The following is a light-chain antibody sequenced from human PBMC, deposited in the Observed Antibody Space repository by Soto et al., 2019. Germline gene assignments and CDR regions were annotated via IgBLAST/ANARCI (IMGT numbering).Light chain of an antibody. CDR1: QAISSR. V-gene: IGKV1-5*03. Sequence: DIQMTQSPSTLSASVGDSVTITCRASQAISSRLAWYQQKPGKAPKLLIYKTSTLEGGVPSRFSGSGSGTEFTLTIRSPQPDDLAIYYCQHYDTYSPFGGGTKVEIK. J-gene: IGKJ4*02. CDR3: QHYDTYSP. CDR2: KTS.